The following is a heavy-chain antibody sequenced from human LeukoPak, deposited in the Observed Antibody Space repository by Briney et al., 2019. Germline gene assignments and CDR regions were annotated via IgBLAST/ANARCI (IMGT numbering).Heavy chain of an antibody. Sequence: GRSLRLSCAASGFTFDDYAMHWVRQAPGKGLEWVSGISWNSGSIGYADSVKGRFTISRDNAKNSLYLQMNSLRAEDMALYYCAKEAKIGSHYSQDAFDIWGQGTMVTVSS. J-gene: IGHJ3*02. D-gene: IGHD1-26*01. CDR3: AKEAKIGSHYSQDAFDI. V-gene: IGHV3-9*03. CDR1: GFTFDDYA. CDR2: ISWNSGSI.